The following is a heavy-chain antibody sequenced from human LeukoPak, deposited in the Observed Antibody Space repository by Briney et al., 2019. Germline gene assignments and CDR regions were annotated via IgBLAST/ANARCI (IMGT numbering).Heavy chain of an antibody. D-gene: IGHD2-15*01. CDR3: AKRWRYNSGYFDC. CDR1: GYTFTSYD. V-gene: IGHV1-8*01. Sequence: AASVKVSCKASGYTFTSYDINWVRQATGQGLEWMGWMNPNSGNTGYAQKFQGRVTMTRNTSISTAYMELSSLRSEDTAIYYCAKRWRYNSGYFDCWGQGTLVTVSS. CDR2: MNPNSGNT. J-gene: IGHJ4*02.